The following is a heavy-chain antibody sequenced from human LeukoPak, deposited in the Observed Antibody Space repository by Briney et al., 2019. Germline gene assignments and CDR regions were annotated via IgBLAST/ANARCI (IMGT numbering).Heavy chain of an antibody. CDR3: ARGGVAAKYYFDY. D-gene: IGHD3-10*01. V-gene: IGHV4-59*11. J-gene: IGHJ4*02. Sequence: SETLSLTYTVSGGSISPLYWSWIRQPPGKGLEFIGYIYYSGTTNYNPSLKSRVTLSVDTSKNQCSLTLGSVTDADTAVYYCARGGVAAKYYFDYWGQGTLVTVSS. CDR2: IYYSGTT. CDR1: GGSISPLY.